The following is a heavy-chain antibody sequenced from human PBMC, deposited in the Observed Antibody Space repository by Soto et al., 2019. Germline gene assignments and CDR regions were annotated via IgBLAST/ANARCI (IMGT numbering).Heavy chain of an antibody. CDR1: GFTFSNYW. CDR2: INSDGSST. D-gene: IGHD6-19*01. V-gene: IGHV3-74*01. CDR3: ARDWGIAVAPFGY. J-gene: IGHJ4*02. Sequence: EVQLVESGGGLVQPGGSLRLSCAASGFTFSNYWMHWVRQAPGKGLVWVSRINSDGSSTSYADSVKGRFTISRDNAKNTLYLQMNSLRAEDTAVYSCARDWGIAVAPFGYWGQGTLVTVSS.